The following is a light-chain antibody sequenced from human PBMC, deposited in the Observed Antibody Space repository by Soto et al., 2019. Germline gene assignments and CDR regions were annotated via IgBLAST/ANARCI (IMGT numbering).Light chain of an antibody. J-gene: IGKJ4*01. Sequence: IQMTHYPASVSASVGDRVIITCVASQDIGDWLAGYHQKPGKAPKLLVYAASSLQSGVPSRFSGSGSGTDFTITIISLQPADFATDYCQQGYSFPVPFGGGTNVDI. CDR2: AAS. V-gene: IGKV1-12*01. CDR1: QDIGDW. CDR3: QQGYSFPVP.